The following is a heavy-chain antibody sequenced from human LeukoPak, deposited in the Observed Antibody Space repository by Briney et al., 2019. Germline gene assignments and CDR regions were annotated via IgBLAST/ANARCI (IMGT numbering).Heavy chain of an antibody. Sequence: SETLSLTCTVSGASITTSYWSWIRQPPGKGLEWIGYIYYSGGTNYNPSLKSRVTISVDTTKNQISLKLSSVTAADTAVYFCARGPVTTGYFAYWGQGTPVTVSS. CDR1: GASITTSY. V-gene: IGHV4-59*01. D-gene: IGHD4-17*01. CDR2: IYYSGGT. J-gene: IGHJ4*02. CDR3: ARGPVTTGYFAY.